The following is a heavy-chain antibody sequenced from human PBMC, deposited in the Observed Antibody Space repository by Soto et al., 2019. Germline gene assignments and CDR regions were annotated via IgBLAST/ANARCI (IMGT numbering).Heavy chain of an antibody. V-gene: IGHV3-30-3*01. CDR2: ISYDGSNK. CDR1: GFAFSSYA. J-gene: IGHJ4*02. D-gene: IGHD6-13*01. Sequence: PGGSLRLSCAASGFAFSSYAMHWVGQAPGKGLEWVAVISYDGSNKYYADSVKGRFTISRDNSKTTRYLQMNSRRAEDTAVYYCARDYRGESFKAAAGIWGQGTMVTVSS. CDR3: ARDYRGESFKAAAGI.